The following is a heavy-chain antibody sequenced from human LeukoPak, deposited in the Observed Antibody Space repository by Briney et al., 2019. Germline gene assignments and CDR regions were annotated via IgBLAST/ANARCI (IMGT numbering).Heavy chain of an antibody. Sequence: PGGSLRLSCAASGFTFSSYSMNWARQAPGKGLEWVSSISSSSSYIYYADSVKGRFTISRDNAKNSLYLQMNSLRAEDTAVYYCARWHYDSSGYYLFDYWGQGTLVTVSS. CDR3: ARWHYDSSGYYLFDY. V-gene: IGHV3-21*01. J-gene: IGHJ4*02. D-gene: IGHD3-22*01. CDR2: ISSSSSYI. CDR1: GFTFSSYS.